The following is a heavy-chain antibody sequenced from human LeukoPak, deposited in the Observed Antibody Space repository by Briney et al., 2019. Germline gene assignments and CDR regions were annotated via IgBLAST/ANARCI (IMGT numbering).Heavy chain of an antibody. CDR3: ARVSPVDTAMAYYFDY. J-gene: IGHJ4*02. D-gene: IGHD5-18*01. CDR1: GGTFSSYA. CDR2: IIPIFGTA. Sequence: ASVKVSCKASGGTFSSYAISWVRQAPGQGLEWMGGIIPIFGTANYAQKFQGRVTITADESTSTAYMELSSLRSEGTAVYYCARVSPVDTAMAYYFDYWGQGTLVTVSS. V-gene: IGHV1-69*13.